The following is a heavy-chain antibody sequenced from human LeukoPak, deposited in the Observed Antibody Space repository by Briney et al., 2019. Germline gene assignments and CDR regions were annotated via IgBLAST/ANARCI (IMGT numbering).Heavy chain of an antibody. J-gene: IGHJ4*02. CDR1: GYTLTELS. Sequence: ASVRVSCKVSGYTLTELSMHWVRQAPGKGREGMGGFDPEDGETIYAQKFQGRVTMTEDTSTDTAYMELSSLRSEDTAVYYCATGHDTARFDYWGQGTLVTVSS. CDR2: FDPEDGET. D-gene: IGHD5-18*01. CDR3: ATGHDTARFDY. V-gene: IGHV1-24*01.